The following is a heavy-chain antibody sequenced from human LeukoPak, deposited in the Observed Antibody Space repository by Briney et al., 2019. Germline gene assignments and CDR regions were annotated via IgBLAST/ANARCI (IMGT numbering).Heavy chain of an antibody. Sequence: GGSLRLSCEASGFSFNNYPMHWVRQAPGKGLEWVSAISGSSDYIYYADSVKGRFTISRDNAKNSLFLQMNSLRAEDTAVYYCARATAGFDYWGQGTLVTVSS. CDR1: GFSFNNYP. J-gene: IGHJ4*02. CDR3: ARATAGFDY. V-gene: IGHV3-21*01. CDR2: ISGSSDYI.